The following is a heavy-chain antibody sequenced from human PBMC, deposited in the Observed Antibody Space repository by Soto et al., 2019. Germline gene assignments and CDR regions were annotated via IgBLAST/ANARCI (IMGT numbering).Heavy chain of an antibody. CDR2: IYYSGST. CDR3: ARPGNYGSGSYLYYLDY. CDR1: GGSISSSSYY. V-gene: IGHV4-39*01. J-gene: IGHJ4*02. Sequence: TLSLTCTVSGGSISSSSYYWGWIRQPPGKGLEWIGSIYYSGSTYYNPSLKSRVTISVDTSKNQFSLKLSSVTAADTAVYYCARPGNYGSGSYLYYLDYWGQGTLVTVSS. D-gene: IGHD3-10*01.